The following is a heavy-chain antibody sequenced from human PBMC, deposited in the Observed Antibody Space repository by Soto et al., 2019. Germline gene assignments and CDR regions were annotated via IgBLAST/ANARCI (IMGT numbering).Heavy chain of an antibody. V-gene: IGHV1-69*13. D-gene: IGHD2-15*01. CDR1: GGTFNTYA. CDR2: IIPIFGTV. CDR3: AKDRRIQQFLYVFDM. J-gene: IGHJ3*02. Sequence: SVKVSCKSSGGTFNTYAFSWVRQAPGQGLEWMGGIIPIFGTVIHAQKFQGRVTITADESTSTAYMELASLRSEDTAIYYCAKDRRIQQFLYVFDMWGQGPMVIVSS.